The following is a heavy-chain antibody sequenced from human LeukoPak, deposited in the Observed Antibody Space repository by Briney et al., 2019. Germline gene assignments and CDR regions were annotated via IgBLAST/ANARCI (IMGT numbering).Heavy chain of an antibody. CDR2: IKGDGNEK. D-gene: IGHD3-10*01. CDR1: GFTFSSYW. J-gene: IGHJ5*01. CDR3: AKEGAYPIITYDS. Sequence: GGSLRLSCAASGFTFSSYWMNWVRQAPGKGLEWVDNIKGDGNEKNYVDSVRGRFSISRDNAKNSLYLQMDSLRAEDTAVYFCAKEGAYPIITYDSWGQGALVTVSS. V-gene: IGHV3-7*01.